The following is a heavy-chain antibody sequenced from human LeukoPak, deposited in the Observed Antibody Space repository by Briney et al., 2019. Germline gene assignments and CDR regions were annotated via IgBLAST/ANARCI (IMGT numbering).Heavy chain of an antibody. CDR2: VNPNTGNT. CDR3: ARVPTLGIYYYYHYMDV. CDR1: GYTITSYD. Sequence: ASVKVSCKASGYTITSYDINWVRQATGQGLEWMGWVNPNTGNTGYAQKFQGRITITRDISINTAYMELSSLRSDDTAVYYCARVPTLGIYYYYHYMDVWGKGTTVTVSS. J-gene: IGHJ6*03. D-gene: IGHD7-27*01. V-gene: IGHV1-8*03.